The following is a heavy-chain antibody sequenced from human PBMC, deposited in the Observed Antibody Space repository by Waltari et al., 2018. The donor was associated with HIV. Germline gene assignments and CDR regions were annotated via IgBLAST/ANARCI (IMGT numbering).Heavy chain of an antibody. Sequence: EVQLVQSGAVMKKPGQSLRISCRAFGYNFTSYYVAWVRQMPGIGLQWMGIFYPSDSDVRYSPSFQGQVPISVDKSVNTAYLHWTRLKASDTAIYYCARLPYSSGWYFDNWGQGTLVTVSS. CDR1: GYNFTSYY. V-gene: IGHV5-51*03. CDR2: FYPSDSDV. CDR3: ARLPYSSGWYFDN. D-gene: IGHD6-19*01. J-gene: IGHJ4*02.